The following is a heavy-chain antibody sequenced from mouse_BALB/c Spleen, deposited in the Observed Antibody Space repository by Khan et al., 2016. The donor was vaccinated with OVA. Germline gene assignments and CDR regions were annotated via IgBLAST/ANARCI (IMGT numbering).Heavy chain of an antibody. D-gene: IGHD2-14*01. Sequence: VQLQESGPGLVAPSQSLSITCTVSGFSLSRYNIHWVRQPPGKGLEWLGVIWGGGGTDYNSTLKSRLSIRKDNSQSQVLLKMNSLQTDDTAMYYCARAYYRYDGYYAMDYWGQGTSVTVSS. CDR1: GFSLSRYN. CDR2: IWGGGGT. V-gene: IGHV2-6-4*01. CDR3: ARAYYRYDGYYAMDY. J-gene: IGHJ4*01.